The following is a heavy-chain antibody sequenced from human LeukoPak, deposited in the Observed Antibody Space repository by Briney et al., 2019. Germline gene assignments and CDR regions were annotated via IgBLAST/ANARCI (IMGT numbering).Heavy chain of an antibody. CDR2: INPIFGTA. D-gene: IGHD3-3*01. Sequence: ASVKVSCKASGGTFSSYAISWVRQAPGQGLEWMGRINPIFGTANYAQKFQGRVTITTDESTSTAYMELSSLRSEDTAVYYCARLSGFGAFRYYYMDVWGKGTTVTVSS. CDR1: GGTFSSYA. V-gene: IGHV1-69*05. CDR3: ARLSGFGAFRYYYMDV. J-gene: IGHJ6*03.